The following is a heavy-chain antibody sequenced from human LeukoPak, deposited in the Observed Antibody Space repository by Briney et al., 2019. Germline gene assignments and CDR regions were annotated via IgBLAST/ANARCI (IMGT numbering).Heavy chain of an antibody. D-gene: IGHD1-26*01. V-gene: IGHV1-18*01. Sequence: GASVKVSCKASGYTFTSYGISWVRQAPGQGLEWMGWISAYNGNTNYAQKLQGRVTMTTDTSTSTAYMELRSLRSDDTAVYYCARDISLVGATPFDYWGQGTLVTVSS. CDR2: ISAYNGNT. CDR3: ARDISLVGATPFDY. J-gene: IGHJ4*02. CDR1: GYTFTSYG.